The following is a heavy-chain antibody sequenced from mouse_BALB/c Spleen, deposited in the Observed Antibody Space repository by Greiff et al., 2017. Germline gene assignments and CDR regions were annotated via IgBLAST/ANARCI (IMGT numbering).Heavy chain of an antibody. CDR3: AKHEGYYGSSYAAMDY. J-gene: IGHJ4*01. CDR1: GFSLTDYG. D-gene: IGHD1-1*01. CDR2: IWGGGST. V-gene: IGHV2-6-5*01. Sequence: VEVVESGPGLVAPSQSLSITCTVSGFSLTDYGVSWIRQPPGKGLEWLGVIWGGGSTYYNSALKSRLSISKDNSKSQVFLKMNSLQTDDTAMYYCAKHEGYYGSSYAAMDYWGQGTSVTVSS.